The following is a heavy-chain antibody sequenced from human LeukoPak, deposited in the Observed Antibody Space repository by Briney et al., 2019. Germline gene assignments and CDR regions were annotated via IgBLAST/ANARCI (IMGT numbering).Heavy chain of an antibody. V-gene: IGHV3-53*01. CDR3: ASLKVGPGSMDV. Sequence: GSLRLSCAASGFTVSSNYMSWVRQAPGKGLEWVSVIYSGGSTYYADSVKGRFTISRDNSKNTLYLQMNSLRAEDTAVYYCASLKVGPGSMDVWGKGTTVTISS. D-gene: IGHD1-26*01. J-gene: IGHJ6*03. CDR2: IYSGGST. CDR1: GFTVSSNY.